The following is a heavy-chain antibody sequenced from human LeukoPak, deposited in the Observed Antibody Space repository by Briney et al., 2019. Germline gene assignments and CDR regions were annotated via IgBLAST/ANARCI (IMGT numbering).Heavy chain of an antibody. V-gene: IGHV3-20*04. CDR3: ARAPPLIAAAAPFDY. CDR1: GFTFDDYG. D-gene: IGHD6-13*01. J-gene: IGHJ4*02. Sequence: GGSLRLSCAASGFTFDDYGMSWVRQAPGKGLEWVAGINWNGGSTGYADSVKGRFTISRDNAKNSLYLQMNSLRAEDTALYYCARAPPLIAAAAPFDYWGQGTLVTVSS. CDR2: INWNGGST.